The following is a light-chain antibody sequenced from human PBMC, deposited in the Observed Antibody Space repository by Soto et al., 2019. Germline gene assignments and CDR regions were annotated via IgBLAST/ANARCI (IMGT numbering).Light chain of an antibody. CDR3: QQRSNWPLA. CDR1: QSVSSY. Sequence: IELTQSPATLSLSPGERATISCRASQSVSSYLAWYQQKPGQAPRLLIYNASNRATGIPARFSGSGSGTDFTLTISSLEPEDFAVYYCQQRSNWPLAFGGGTKVDIK. J-gene: IGKJ4*01. CDR2: NAS. V-gene: IGKV3-11*01.